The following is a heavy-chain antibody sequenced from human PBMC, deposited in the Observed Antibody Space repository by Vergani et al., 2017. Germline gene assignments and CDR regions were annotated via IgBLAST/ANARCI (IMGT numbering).Heavy chain of an antibody. CDR2: ISSSSSYI. V-gene: IGHV3-21*01. CDR3: ARDGXRDYDILTGYYTVWGFQH. Sequence: EVQLVESGGGLVKPGGSLRLSCAASGFTFSSYSMNWVRQAPGKGLEWVSSISSSSSYIYYADSVKGRFTISRDNAKNSLYLQMNSLRAEDTAVYYCARDGXRDYDILTGYYTVWGFQHWGQGTLVTVSS. CDR1: GFTFSSYS. D-gene: IGHD3-9*01. J-gene: IGHJ1*01.